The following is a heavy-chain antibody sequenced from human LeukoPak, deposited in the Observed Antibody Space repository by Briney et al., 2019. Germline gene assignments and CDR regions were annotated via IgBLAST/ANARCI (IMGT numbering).Heavy chain of an antibody. V-gene: IGHV3-21*01. Sequence: GGSLRLSCAAFGFTFSSYSMNWVRQAPGKGLEWVSSISSSSSYIYYADSVKGRFTISRDNAKNSLYLQMNSLRAEDTAVYYCARDNGYYSHYFDYWGQGTLVTVSS. CDR2: ISSSSSYI. J-gene: IGHJ4*02. D-gene: IGHD3-22*01. CDR1: GFTFSSYS. CDR3: ARDNGYYSHYFDY.